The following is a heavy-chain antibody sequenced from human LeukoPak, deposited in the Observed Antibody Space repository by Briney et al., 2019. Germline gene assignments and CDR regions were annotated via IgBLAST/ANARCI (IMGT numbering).Heavy chain of an antibody. J-gene: IGHJ4*02. CDR3: ARDSGGAIDY. CDR1: GGSISGYY. D-gene: IGHD3-10*01. CDR2: IYYTGST. V-gene: IGHV4-59*01. Sequence: PSETLSLTCTVSGGSISGYYWSWIRQPPGKGLEWIGYIYYTGSTNYNPSLKSRVTISVDTSKNQFSLKLSSVTAADTAVYYCARDSGGAIDYWGQGTLVTVSS.